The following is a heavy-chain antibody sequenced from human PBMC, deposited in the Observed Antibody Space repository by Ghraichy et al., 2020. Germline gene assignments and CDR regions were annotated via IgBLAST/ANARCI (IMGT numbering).Heavy chain of an antibody. CDR1: GFTFSSYG. CDR2: IWYDGSNK. Sequence: GGSLRLSCAASGFTFSSYGMHWVRQAPGKGLEWVAVIWYDGSNKYYADSVKGRFTISRDNSKNTLYLQMNSLRAEDTAVYYCARDLIVVVPAASVNYYYYGMDVWGQGTTVTVSS. CDR3: ARDLIVVVPAASVNYYYYGMDV. D-gene: IGHD2-2*01. J-gene: IGHJ6*02. V-gene: IGHV3-33*01.